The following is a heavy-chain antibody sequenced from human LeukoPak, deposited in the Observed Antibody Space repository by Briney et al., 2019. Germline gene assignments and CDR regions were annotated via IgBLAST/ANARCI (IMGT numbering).Heavy chain of an antibody. D-gene: IGHD6-13*01. CDR1: GFTFSSYA. J-gene: IGHJ4*02. V-gene: IGHV3-23*01. CDR3: ARATLPGYSSSWWVY. Sequence: PGGSLRLSCEASGFTFSSYAMSWVRQGLGKGLEWVSAITGSSGSIYYGDSVKGRFTISRDNSKNTLYLQMNSLRAEDTALYYCARATLPGYSSSWWVYWGQGTLVTVSS. CDR2: ITGSSGSI.